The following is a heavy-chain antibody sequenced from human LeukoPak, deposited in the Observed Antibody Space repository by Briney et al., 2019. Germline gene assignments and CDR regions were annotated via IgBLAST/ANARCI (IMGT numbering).Heavy chain of an antibody. J-gene: IGHJ4*02. CDR2: ISHDGSNK. D-gene: IGHD5-24*01. CDR1: EFTFSNYG. Sequence: GGSLRLSCAASEFTFSNYGMHWVRQTPGKGLEWVAVISHDGSNKYYPDSVKGRFTISRDNSKNTLFLQMNSLRAEDTAVYYCARPRRDGYNYDLDFWGQGTLVIVSS. CDR3: ARPRRDGYNYDLDF. V-gene: IGHV3-30-3*01.